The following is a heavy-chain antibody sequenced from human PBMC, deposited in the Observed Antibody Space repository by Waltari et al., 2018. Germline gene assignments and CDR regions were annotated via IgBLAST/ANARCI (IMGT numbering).Heavy chain of an antibody. V-gene: IGHV3-7*01. CDR1: GFLFSNFW. Sequence: EVQLVESGGNLVQPGGSLRLSCDASGFLFSNFWMHWVRPAPGKGLEWVANTKEDGNEIYYLDSVKGRFTISRDNAKNSLFLQMNSLRAEDTAIYYCARGWAHLDSWGQGTLVTVSS. J-gene: IGHJ4*02. CDR3: ARGWAHLDS. CDR2: TKEDGNEI. D-gene: IGHD1-26*01.